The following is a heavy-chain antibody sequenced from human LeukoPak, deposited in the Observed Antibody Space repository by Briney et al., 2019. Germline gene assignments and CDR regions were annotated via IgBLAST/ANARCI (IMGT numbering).Heavy chain of an antibody. CDR1: GGSIGKYY. Sequence: PSETLSLTCSVSGGSIGKYYWSWIRQPPGKGLEWIGYIYHGGSTNYNPSLNSRVTISVDTSRNQFSLKLSSVTAADTAVYYCARQNGNYYDSSGSLDYWGQGTLVTVSS. V-gene: IGHV4-59*08. D-gene: IGHD3-22*01. J-gene: IGHJ4*02. CDR3: ARQNGNYYDSSGSLDY. CDR2: IYHGGST.